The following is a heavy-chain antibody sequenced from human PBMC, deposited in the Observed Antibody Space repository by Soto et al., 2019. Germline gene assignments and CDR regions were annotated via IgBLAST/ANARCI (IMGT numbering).Heavy chain of an antibody. Sequence: GRVTMTIDTSTSTVYMELNSLRADDTAVYYCARVLVRGEVDYWGQGTLVTVSS. CDR3: ARVLVRGEVDY. V-gene: IGHV1-46*01. J-gene: IGHJ4*02. D-gene: IGHD3-10*01.